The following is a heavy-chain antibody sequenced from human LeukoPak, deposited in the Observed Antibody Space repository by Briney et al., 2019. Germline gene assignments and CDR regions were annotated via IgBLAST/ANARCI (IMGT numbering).Heavy chain of an antibody. CDR3: ARDPGIAVAGTHYYYGMDV. CDR2: IYSGGST. V-gene: IGHV3-66*01. CDR1: GGSISSYH. Sequence: ETLSLTCTVSGGSISSYHWSWVRQAPGKGLEWVSVIYSGGSTYYADSVKGRFTISRDNPKNTLYLQMNSLRAEDTAVYYCARDPGIAVAGTHYYYGMDVWGQGTTVTVSS. D-gene: IGHD6-19*01. J-gene: IGHJ6*02.